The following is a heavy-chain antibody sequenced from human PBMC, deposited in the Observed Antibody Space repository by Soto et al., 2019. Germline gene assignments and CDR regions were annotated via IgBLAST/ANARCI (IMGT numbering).Heavy chain of an antibody. V-gene: IGHV3-11*01. CDR2: ISSSGSTI. CDR3: VRGPYDYVWGSDPPHFDY. CDR1: GFTFSDYY. D-gene: IGHD3-16*02. J-gene: IGHJ4*02. Sequence: QVQLVESGGGLVKPGGSLRLSCAASGFTFSDYYMSWIRQAPGKGLEWVSYISSSGSTIYYADSVKGRFTISRDNAKNSXHLQMNSLRAEDTAVYYCVRGPYDYVWGSDPPHFDYWGQGTLVTVSS.